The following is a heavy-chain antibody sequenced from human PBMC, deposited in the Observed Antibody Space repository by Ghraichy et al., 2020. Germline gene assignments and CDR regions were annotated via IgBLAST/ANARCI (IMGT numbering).Heavy chain of an antibody. J-gene: IGHJ3*02. CDR3: AMIIDVFSFAFDI. V-gene: IGHV1-18*01. CDR2: ISAYNGNT. Sequence: GWISAYNGNTNYAQKLQGRVTMTTDTSTSTAYMELRSLRSDDTAVYYCAMIIDVFSFAFDIWGQGT. D-gene: IGHD3-10*01.